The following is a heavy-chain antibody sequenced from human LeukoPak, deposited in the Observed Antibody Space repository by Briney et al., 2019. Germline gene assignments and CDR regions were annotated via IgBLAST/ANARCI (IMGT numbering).Heavy chain of an antibody. J-gene: IGHJ4*02. Sequence: ASVKVSCKASGGTFSSYAISWVRQAPGQGLEWMGGIIPIFGTANYAQKFQGRVTITADKSTSTAYMELSSLRSEDTAVYYCARDFMVRGVMNYWGQGTLVTVSS. CDR2: IIPIFGTA. D-gene: IGHD3-10*01. CDR1: GGTFSSYA. CDR3: ARDFMVRGVMNY. V-gene: IGHV1-69*06.